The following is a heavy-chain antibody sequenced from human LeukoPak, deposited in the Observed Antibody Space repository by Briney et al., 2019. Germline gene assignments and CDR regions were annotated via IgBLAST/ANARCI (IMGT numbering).Heavy chain of an antibody. CDR2: IYYRSKWYN. D-gene: IGHD1-26*01. J-gene: IGHJ4*02. Sequence: SQTLSLTCAISGDSVSRNSAAWNWIRQSPSRGLEWLGRIYYRSKWYNDYAVSVKSRITINPDTSKNQFSLQLNSVTPEDTAVYYCARGIGIVGATDYWGQGTLVTVSS. CDR1: GDSVSRNSAA. CDR3: ARGIGIVGATDY. V-gene: IGHV6-1*01.